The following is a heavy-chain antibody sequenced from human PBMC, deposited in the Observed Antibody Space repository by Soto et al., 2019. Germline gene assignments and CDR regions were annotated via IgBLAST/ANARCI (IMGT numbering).Heavy chain of an antibody. D-gene: IGHD1-26*01. CDR1: GGSFSGYY. V-gene: IGHV4-34*01. CDR2: INHAGNT. Sequence: PSETLSLTCAVSGGSFSGYYWSWIRQPLGKGLEWIGEINHAGNTNYNPSLKSRVTISVDSSKNQFSLKLNSVTAADTAVYYCARPFSPGGGSVYWGQGTLVTV. J-gene: IGHJ4*02. CDR3: ARPFSPGGGSVY.